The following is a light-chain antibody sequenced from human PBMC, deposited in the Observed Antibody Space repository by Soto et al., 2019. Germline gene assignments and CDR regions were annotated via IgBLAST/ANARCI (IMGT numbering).Light chain of an antibody. Sequence: DIQMTQSPSTLSASVGDRVTITCRASQSISSWLAWYQQKPGQAPKLLIYKASTVQSGVPSRFSGSGSGTEFTLAISRLQPDDSATYYCQQYNDNWTFGQGTKVEIK. J-gene: IGKJ1*01. CDR2: KAS. CDR1: QSISSW. CDR3: QQYNDNWT. V-gene: IGKV1-5*03.